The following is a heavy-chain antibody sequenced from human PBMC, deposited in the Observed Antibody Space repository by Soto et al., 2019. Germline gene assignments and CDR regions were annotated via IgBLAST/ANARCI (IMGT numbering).Heavy chain of an antibody. J-gene: IGHJ4*02. CDR2: IYYSGST. Sequence: SETLSLTCTVSGGAISSYYWSWIRQPPGKGLEWIGYIYYSGSTNYNPSLKSRVTISVDTSKNQFSLKLSSVTAADTAVYYCAAGYCSGGSCYALTFDDWRQGTPVTVSS. V-gene: IGHV4-59*01. D-gene: IGHD2-15*01. CDR1: GGAISSYY. CDR3: AAGYCSGGSCYALTFDD.